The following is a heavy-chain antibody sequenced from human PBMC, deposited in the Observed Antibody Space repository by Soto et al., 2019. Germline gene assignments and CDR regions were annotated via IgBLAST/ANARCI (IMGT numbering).Heavy chain of an antibody. J-gene: IGHJ5*02. CDR2: ISAYNGNT. CDR3: TRIQLWFGQLLAWFDP. CDR1: GYTFTSYG. V-gene: IGHV1-18*04. D-gene: IGHD3-10*01. Sequence: ASVKVSCKASGYTFTSYGISWVRQAPGQGLEWMGWISAYNGNTNYAQKLQGRVTMTTDTSTSTAYMELRSLRSDDTAVYYCTRIQLWFGQLLAWFDPWGQGTLVTVSS.